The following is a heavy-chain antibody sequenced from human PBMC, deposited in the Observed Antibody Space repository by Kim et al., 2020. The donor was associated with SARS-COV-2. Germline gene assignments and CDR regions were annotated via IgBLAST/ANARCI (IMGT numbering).Heavy chain of an antibody. D-gene: IGHD2-15*01. Sequence: GGSLRLSCAASGFTFSSYGMHWVRQAPGKGLEWVAVIWYDGSNKYYADSVKGRFTISRDNSKNTLYLQMNSLRAEDTAVYYCARDGPGAGLLQYYYYYYGMDVWGQGTTVTVSS. CDR1: GFTFSSYG. J-gene: IGHJ6*02. CDR3: ARDGPGAGLLQYYYYYYGMDV. V-gene: IGHV3-33*01. CDR2: IWYDGSNK.